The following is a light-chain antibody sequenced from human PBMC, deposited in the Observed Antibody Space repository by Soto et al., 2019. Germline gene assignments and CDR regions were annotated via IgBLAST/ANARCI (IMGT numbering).Light chain of an antibody. J-gene: IGKJ5*01. V-gene: IGKV3-11*01. CDR1: QSVSSY. CDR2: DAS. Sequence: EIVLRQSLGTLYLSPGERATLSCRASQSVSSYLAWSQQKPGQAPRLLIYDASNSATGIPARFSGSGSGTDFTLTISSLEPEDFAVYYCQQRSNWPITFGQGTRLEI. CDR3: QQRSNWPIT.